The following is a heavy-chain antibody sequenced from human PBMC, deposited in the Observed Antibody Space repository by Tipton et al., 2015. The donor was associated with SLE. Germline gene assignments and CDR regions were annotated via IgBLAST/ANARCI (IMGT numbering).Heavy chain of an antibody. D-gene: IGHD2-8*01. CDR1: GFTFDDYA. V-gene: IGHV3-9*01. J-gene: IGHJ4*02. Sequence: SLRFSCAASGFTFDDYAMHWVRQAPGKGLEWVSGISWNSGSIGYADSVKGRFTISRDNAKNSLYLQMNSLRAEDTALYYCAKGGIVLMVYAYFDYWGQGTLVTVSS. CDR3: AKGGIVLMVYAYFDY. CDR2: ISWNSGSI.